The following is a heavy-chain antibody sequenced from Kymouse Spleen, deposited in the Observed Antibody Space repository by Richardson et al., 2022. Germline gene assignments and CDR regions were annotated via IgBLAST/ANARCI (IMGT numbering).Heavy chain of an antibody. J-gene: IGHJ5*02. Sequence: EVQLVESGGGLVQPGGSLKLSCAASGFTFSGSAMHWVRQASGKGLEWVGRIRSKANSYATAYAASVKGRFTISRDDSKNTAYLQMNSLKTEDTAVYYCTRVEWELRNWFDPWGQGTLVTVSS. CDR1: GFTFSGSA. CDR3: TRVEWELRNWFDP. V-gene: IGHV3-73*02. D-gene: IGHD1-26*01. CDR2: IRSKANSYAT.